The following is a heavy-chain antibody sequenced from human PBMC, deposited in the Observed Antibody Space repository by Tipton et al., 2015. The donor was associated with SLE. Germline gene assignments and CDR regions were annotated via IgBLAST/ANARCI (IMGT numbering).Heavy chain of an antibody. CDR1: GGSISSSSSYY. D-gene: IGHD3-10*01. CDR3: ARRSRHDSGSLEYDY. V-gene: IGHV4-34*01. J-gene: IGHJ4*02. Sequence: TLSLTCAVYGGSISSSSSYYWAWIRQPPGKGVEWIGEINHRGSTNYNPSLKSRVTISVDMSKNQFSLKVTSVTAADTAVYYCARRSRHDSGSLEYDYWGRGTLVTVSS. CDR2: INHRGST.